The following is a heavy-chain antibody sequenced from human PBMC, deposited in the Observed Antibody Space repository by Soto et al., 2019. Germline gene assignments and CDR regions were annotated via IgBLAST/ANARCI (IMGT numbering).Heavy chain of an antibody. Sequence: LETLSLTCAVYGGSFSCYYWTWIRQPPGTGLEWIGEINHSGSTNYNPSLKSRVTISVDTSKNQFSLKLTSVTAADTAVYYCARVGGYSYNFEYWGQGTLVTVSS. CDR1: GGSFSCYY. V-gene: IGHV4-34*01. CDR3: ARVGGYSYNFEY. CDR2: INHSGST. D-gene: IGHD5-18*01. J-gene: IGHJ4*02.